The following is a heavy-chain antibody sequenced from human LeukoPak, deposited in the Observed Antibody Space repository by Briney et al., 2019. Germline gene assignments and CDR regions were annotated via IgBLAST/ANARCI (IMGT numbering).Heavy chain of an antibody. Sequence: GGSLRLSCAASGFTFGSYSMNWDRQAPGKGLEWVSYISSSSTIYYADSVKGRFTISRDNAKNSLYLQMNSLRAEDTAVYYCARAPSFWPYNWFDPWGQGTLVTVSS. CDR1: GFTFGSYS. V-gene: IGHV3-48*01. D-gene: IGHD3-3*01. CDR3: ARAPSFWPYNWFDP. J-gene: IGHJ5*02. CDR2: ISSSSTI.